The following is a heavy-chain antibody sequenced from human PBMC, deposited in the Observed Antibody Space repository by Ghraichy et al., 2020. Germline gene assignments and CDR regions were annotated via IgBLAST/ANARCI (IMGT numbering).Heavy chain of an antibody. D-gene: IGHD3-10*01. J-gene: IGHJ3*01. V-gene: IGHV3-53*01. Sequence: GESLNISCAASGFNVRSTYMIWVRQAPGKGLEWVSVFYSGGTTRYADSVKGRFTISRDNSKNTLDLQMNSLRGDDTAVYYCASCSAGDKDGFDVWGQGAMVTVSS. CDR2: FYSGGTT. CDR3: ASCSAGDKDGFDV. CDR1: GFNVRSTY.